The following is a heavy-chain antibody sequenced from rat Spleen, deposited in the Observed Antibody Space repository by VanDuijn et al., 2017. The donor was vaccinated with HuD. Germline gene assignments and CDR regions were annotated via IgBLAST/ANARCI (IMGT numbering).Heavy chain of an antibody. CDR3: AELTSDF. J-gene: IGHJ1*01. Sequence: QVQLKESGPGLVQPSQTLSLTCTVSGFSLTSYGVHWVRQAPGKGLEWMGVIWGDGNTNYNSALKSRLSISRNISKSQVFLTMNSLQTDDTAVYYCAELTSDFWGPGTTVTVSS. CDR2: IWGDGNT. V-gene: IGHV2-77*01. CDR1: GFSLTSYG. D-gene: IGHD1-11*01.